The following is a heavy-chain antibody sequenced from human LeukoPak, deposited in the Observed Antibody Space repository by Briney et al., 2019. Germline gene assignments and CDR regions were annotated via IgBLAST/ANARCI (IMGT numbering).Heavy chain of an antibody. V-gene: IGHV3-30*03. CDR3: DDALGDNALDI. J-gene: IGHJ3*02. CDR1: GFTFSSYG. D-gene: IGHD3-16*01. Sequence: GRSLRLSCAASGFTFSSYGMHWVRQAPGKGLEWVAVISYDGSNKYYADSVKGRFTISRDNSKNTLFLQMNSLRAEDTAVYARDDALGDNALDIWGQGTMVTVSS. CDR2: ISYDGSNK.